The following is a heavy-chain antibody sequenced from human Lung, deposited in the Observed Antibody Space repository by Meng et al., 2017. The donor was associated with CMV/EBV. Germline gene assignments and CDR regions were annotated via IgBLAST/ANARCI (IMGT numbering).Heavy chain of an antibody. D-gene: IGHD6-19*01. CDR2: INTNNGNR. CDR3: ARPFTSGWYNWFDP. J-gene: IGHJ5*02. Sequence: ASVKVSXKASGYTFTNNGVSWLRQARGQGPEWTGWINTNNGNRNYAQKFQGRVILTTDTSTNTAYMELTSLTSDDTAVYYCARPFTSGWYNWFDPWGQGNXVNGAS. CDR1: GYTFTNNG. V-gene: IGHV1-18*01.